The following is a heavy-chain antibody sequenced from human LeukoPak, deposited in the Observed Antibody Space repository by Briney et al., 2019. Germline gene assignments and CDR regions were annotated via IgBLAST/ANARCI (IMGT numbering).Heavy chain of an antibody. CDR3: ASLMYSGSYGGFDY. CDR2: IYSGGST. Sequence: GGSLRLSCAASGFTVSSNYMSWVRQAPGKGLEWVSVIYSGGSTYYADSVKGRFTISRDNSKNTLYLQMNSLRAEDTAVYYCASLMYSGSYGGFDYWGQGTLVTVSS. D-gene: IGHD1-26*01. V-gene: IGHV3-66*01. CDR1: GFTVSSNY. J-gene: IGHJ4*02.